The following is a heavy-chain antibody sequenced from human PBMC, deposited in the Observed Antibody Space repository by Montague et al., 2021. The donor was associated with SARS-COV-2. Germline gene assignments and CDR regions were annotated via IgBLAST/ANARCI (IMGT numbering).Heavy chain of an antibody. Sequence: SLRLSCAASGFTFSSYWMSWVRQAPGKGLEWAANIKQDGSEKYYVDSVKGRFTISRDNAKNSLYLQMNSLRAEDTAVYYCARDQGSSWEDYYYYYGMDVWGQGTTVTVSS. CDR3: ARDQGSSWEDYYYYYGMDV. CDR2: IKQDGSEK. V-gene: IGHV3-7*03. CDR1: GFTFSSYW. D-gene: IGHD6-13*01. J-gene: IGHJ6*02.